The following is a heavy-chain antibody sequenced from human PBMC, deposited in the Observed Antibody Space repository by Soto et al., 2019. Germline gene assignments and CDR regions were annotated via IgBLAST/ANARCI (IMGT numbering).Heavy chain of an antibody. CDR3: ARFRRFGIAARGGLDY. Sequence: SETLSLTCTVSGGSISSGGYYWSWIRQHPGKGLEWIGYIYYSGSTYYNPSLKSRVTISVDTSKNQFSLKLSSVTAADTAVYYCARFRRFGIAARGGLDYWGQGTLVTVSS. CDR1: GGSISSGGYY. J-gene: IGHJ4*02. V-gene: IGHV4-31*03. CDR2: IYYSGST. D-gene: IGHD6-6*01.